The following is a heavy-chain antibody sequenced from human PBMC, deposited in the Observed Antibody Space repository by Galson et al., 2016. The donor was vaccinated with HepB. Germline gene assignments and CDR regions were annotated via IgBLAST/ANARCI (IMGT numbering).Heavy chain of an antibody. V-gene: IGHV4-59*01. CDR1: GGSINNYY. Sequence: SETLSLTCTVSGGSINNYYWSWIRQPPGKGLEWIGYIYYSGSTNYNPSLKRRVTMSVDTSKNQFSLKLSSVTAADTAGYYCARFPSYCGGVSCSYDDDDYWGQGTLVTVSS. CDR2: IYYSGST. J-gene: IGHJ4*02. D-gene: IGHD2-15*01. CDR3: ARFPSYCGGVSCSYDDDDY.